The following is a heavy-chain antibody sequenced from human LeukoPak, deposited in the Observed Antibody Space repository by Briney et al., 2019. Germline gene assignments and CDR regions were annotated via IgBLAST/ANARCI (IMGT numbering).Heavy chain of an antibody. D-gene: IGHD1-1*01. V-gene: IGHV4-39*01. CDR1: GGSISCSSYY. J-gene: IGHJ4*02. Sequence: SETLSLTCTVSGGSISCSSYYWGWIRQPPGKGLEWIGSIYYSGYIYYNPSLKSRVTISVDTSKNQFSLKLSSATAADTAVYYCARIYKAMGIDYWGQGTLVTVSS. CDR2: IYYSGYI. CDR3: ARIYKAMGIDY.